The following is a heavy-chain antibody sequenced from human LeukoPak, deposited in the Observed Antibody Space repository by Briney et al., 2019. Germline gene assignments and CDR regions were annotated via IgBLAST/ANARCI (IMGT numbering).Heavy chain of an antibody. Sequence: GGSLRLSCAVSGITLSNYGMSWVRQAPGKGLEWVAGLSGSGGGTNYADSVKGWFTISRDNAKNTLYLQMNSLRAEDTAVYFCAKRGVVIRVILVGFHKEAYYFDFWGQGALVTVSS. J-gene: IGHJ4*02. V-gene: IGHV3-23*01. CDR3: AKRGVVIRVILVGFHKEAYYFDF. CDR2: LSGSGGGT. CDR1: GITLSNYG. D-gene: IGHD3-10*01.